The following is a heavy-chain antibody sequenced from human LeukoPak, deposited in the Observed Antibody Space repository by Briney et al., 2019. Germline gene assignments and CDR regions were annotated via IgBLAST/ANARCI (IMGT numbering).Heavy chain of an antibody. V-gene: IGHV3-33*01. CDR1: GFTFSSYG. D-gene: IGHD3-10*01. CDR3: ARDSNSYGSGATIDY. Sequence: GGSLRLSCAASGFTFSSYGMHWVSQAPGKGLEWVAVIWYDGSNKYYTDSVKGRFTISRDNSKNTLCLQMSSLRAEDAAVYYCARDSNSYGSGATIDYWGQGTLVTVSS. J-gene: IGHJ4*02. CDR2: IWYDGSNK.